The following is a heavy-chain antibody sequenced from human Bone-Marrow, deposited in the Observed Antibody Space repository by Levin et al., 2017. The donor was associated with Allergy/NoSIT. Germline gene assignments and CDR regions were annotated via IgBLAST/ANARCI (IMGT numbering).Heavy chain of an antibody. CDR1: GGSIRSYY. CDR3: ARGRSDYFYGMDV. J-gene: IGHJ6*02. Sequence: SETLSLTCTVSGGSIRSYYWSWIRQPPGKGLEWIGYIFYSGSTNYNPSLKSRVSISADTSKNQFSLKLTSVTAADTAVYYCARGRSDYFYGMDVWGQGTTVTVSS. D-gene: IGHD3-10*01. CDR2: IFYSGST. V-gene: IGHV4-59*01.